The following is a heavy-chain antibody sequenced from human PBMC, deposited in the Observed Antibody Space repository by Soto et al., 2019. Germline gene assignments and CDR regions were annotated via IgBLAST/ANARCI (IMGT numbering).Heavy chain of an antibody. Sequence: PSETLSLTCTVSGDSISTTDYSWGWIRQPPGKGLEWIASISYSGSTSYNPSLKSPVTISGDTSKNQFSLKLSSVTAADTAVYYCARHSSTWYYGDYWGQGTLVTV. CDR3: ARHSSTWYYGDY. V-gene: IGHV4-39*01. CDR1: GDSISTTDYS. J-gene: IGHJ4*02. D-gene: IGHD6-13*01. CDR2: ISYSGST.